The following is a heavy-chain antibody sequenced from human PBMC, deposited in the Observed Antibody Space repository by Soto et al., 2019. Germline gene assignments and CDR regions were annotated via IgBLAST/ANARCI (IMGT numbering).Heavy chain of an antibody. V-gene: IGHV3-23*01. CDR3: AKTLYSGYDYGGDAFDI. D-gene: IGHD5-12*01. J-gene: IGHJ3*02. Sequence: GGSLRLSCAASGFTFSSYAMSWVRQAPGKGLEWVSAISGSGGSTYYADSVKGRFTISRDNSKNTLYLQMNSLRAEDTAVYYCAKTLYSGYDYGGDAFDIWGQGTMVTVSS. CDR2: ISGSGGST. CDR1: GFTFSSYA.